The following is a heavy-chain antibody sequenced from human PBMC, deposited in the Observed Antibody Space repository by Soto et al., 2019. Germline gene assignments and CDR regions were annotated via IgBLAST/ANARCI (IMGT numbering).Heavy chain of an antibody. CDR2: IWYAGSNK. V-gene: IGHV3-33*01. J-gene: IGHJ1*01. D-gene: IGHD3-22*01. CDR1: GFTFSSYG. Sequence: QVQLVESGGGVVQPGRSLRLSCAASGFTFSSYGMHWVRQAPGKGLEWVAVIWYAGSNKYYADSVKGRFTISRDNSKNTLYLQMNSLRAEDTAVYYCARDRGNWGYYYDSSGYPFQHWGQGTLVTVSS. CDR3: ARDRGNWGYYYDSSGYPFQH.